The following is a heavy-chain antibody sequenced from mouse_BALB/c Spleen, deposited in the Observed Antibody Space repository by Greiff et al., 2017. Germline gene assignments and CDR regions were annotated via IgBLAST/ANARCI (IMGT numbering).Heavy chain of an antibody. Sequence: QVQLQQPGAELVKPGASVKLSCKASGYTFTSYWMHWVKQRPGQGLEWIGEIDPSDSYTNYNQKFKGKATLTVDKSSSTAYMQLSSLTSEDSAVYYCARYDEVRREGMDYWGQGTSVTVSS. V-gene: IGHV1-69*02. J-gene: IGHJ4*01. CDR1: GYTFTSYW. CDR3: ARYDEVRREGMDY. CDR2: IDPSDSYT. D-gene: IGHD2-14*01.